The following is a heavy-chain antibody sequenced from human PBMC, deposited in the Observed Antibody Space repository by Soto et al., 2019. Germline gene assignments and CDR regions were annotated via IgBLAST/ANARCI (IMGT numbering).Heavy chain of an antibody. D-gene: IGHD2-15*01. V-gene: IGHV3-13*01. CDR2: IGTAGDT. CDR1: GFTFSSYD. CDR3: ARERYCSGGSCGGFDY. J-gene: IGHJ4*02. Sequence: ESGGGLVQPGGSLRLSCAASGFTFSSYDMHWVRQATGKGLEWVSAIGTAGDTYYPGSVKGRFTISRENAKNSLYLQMNSLRAEDTAVYYCARERYCSGGSCGGFDYWGQGTLVTVSS.